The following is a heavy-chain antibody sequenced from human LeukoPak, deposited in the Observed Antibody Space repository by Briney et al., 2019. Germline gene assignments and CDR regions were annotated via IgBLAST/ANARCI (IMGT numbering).Heavy chain of an antibody. CDR1: GFTFSSYS. CDR2: ISSSSSYI. D-gene: IGHD3-16*02. Sequence: PGGSLRLSCAASGFTFSSYSMNWVRQAPGKGLEWVSSISSSSSYIYYADSVKGRFTISRDNAKNSLYLQMNSLRAEDTAVYYCAKDRREPLVIVSPHFDYWGQGTLVTVSS. V-gene: IGHV3-21*04. J-gene: IGHJ4*02. CDR3: AKDRREPLVIVSPHFDY.